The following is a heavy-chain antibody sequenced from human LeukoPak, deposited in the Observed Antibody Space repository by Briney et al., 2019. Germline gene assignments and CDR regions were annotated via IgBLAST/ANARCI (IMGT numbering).Heavy chain of an antibody. J-gene: IGHJ5*02. D-gene: IGHD6-13*01. CDR2: IYYSGST. V-gene: IGHV4-39*01. CDR3: ARQQQPGWFDP. CDR1: GGSISRSDYY. Sequence: KASETLSLTCTVSGGSISRSDYYWGWIRQPPGKGLKWIGSIYYSGSTYYNPSLKSPVTISVDTSKNQFSLKLSSVTAADTAVYYCARQQQPGWFDPWGQGTLVTVSS.